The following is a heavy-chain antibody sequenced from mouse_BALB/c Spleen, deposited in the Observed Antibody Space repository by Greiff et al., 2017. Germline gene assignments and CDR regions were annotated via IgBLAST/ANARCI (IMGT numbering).Heavy chain of an antibody. V-gene: IGHV3-6*02. CDR1: GYSITSGYY. CDR3: ANGRLQFAY. CDR2: ISYDGSN. D-gene: IGHD1-2*01. J-gene: IGHJ3*01. Sequence: VQLKESGPGLVKPSQSLSLTCSVTGYSITSGYYWHWIRQLPGNKLEWMGYISYDGSNNYNPALKNRISITRDTTKNQFFLKLNSVTTEDTATDYGANGRLQFAYGGQGTLVTVSA.